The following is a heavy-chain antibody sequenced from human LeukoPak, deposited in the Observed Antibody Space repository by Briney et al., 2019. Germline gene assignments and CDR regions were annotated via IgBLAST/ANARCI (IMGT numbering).Heavy chain of an antibody. Sequence: SETLSLTFTVSGGSISSSSYYWGWIRQPPGKGLEWIGSIYYSGSTYYNPSLKSRVTISVDTSKNQFSLKLSSVTAADTAVYYCARKSSSWAVLGGWFDPWGQGTLVTVSS. CDR1: GGSISSSSYY. J-gene: IGHJ5*02. CDR2: IYYSGST. CDR3: ARKSSSWAVLGGWFDP. D-gene: IGHD6-13*01. V-gene: IGHV4-39*01.